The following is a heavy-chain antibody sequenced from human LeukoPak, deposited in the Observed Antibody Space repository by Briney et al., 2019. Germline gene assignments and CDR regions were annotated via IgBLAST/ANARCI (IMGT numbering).Heavy chain of an antibody. J-gene: IGHJ4*02. CDR3: ARDDY. Sequence: SETLSLICAVYGGSFSGYYWSWIRQHPGKGLEWIGYIYYSGSTYYNPSLKSRVTISVDTSKNQFSLKLSSVTAADTAVYYCARDDYWGQGTLVTVSS. V-gene: IGHV4-31*11. CDR2: IYYSGST. CDR1: GGSFSGYY.